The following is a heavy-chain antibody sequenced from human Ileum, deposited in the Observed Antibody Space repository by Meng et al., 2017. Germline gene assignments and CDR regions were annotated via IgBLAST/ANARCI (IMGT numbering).Heavy chain of an antibody. CDR2: ISSSGSDI. CDR1: GFTFSSYE. D-gene: IGHD2-2*01. V-gene: IGHV3-48*03. Sequence: GGSLRLSCAACGFTFSSYEMNWVRQAPGKGLEWVSYISSSGSDIYYADSVKGRFTVSRDNAKNSLYLQMNSLRAEDTAVYYCARQRGGYCSGTSCSKVSDYWGQGALVTVSS. J-gene: IGHJ4*02. CDR3: ARQRGGYCSGTSCSKVSDY.